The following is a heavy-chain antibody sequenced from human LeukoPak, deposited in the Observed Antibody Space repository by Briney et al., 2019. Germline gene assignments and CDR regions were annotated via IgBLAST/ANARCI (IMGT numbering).Heavy chain of an antibody. D-gene: IGHD5-18*01. V-gene: IGHV4-59*01. CDR3: ARMTEGGYTYDYFYYYYMDV. CDR2: IYYSGST. CDR1: GGSISSYY. J-gene: IGHJ6*03. Sequence: PSETLSLTCTGSGGSISSYYWSWIRQPPGKGLEWIGYIYYSGSTNYNPSLKSRVTISVDTSKNQFSLKLSSVTAADTAVYYCARMTEGGYTYDYFYYYYMDVWGKGTTVTISS.